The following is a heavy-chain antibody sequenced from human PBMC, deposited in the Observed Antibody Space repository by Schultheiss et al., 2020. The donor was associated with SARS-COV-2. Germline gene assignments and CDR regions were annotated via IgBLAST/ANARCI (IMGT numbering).Heavy chain of an antibody. CDR1: GFTFSSYW. D-gene: IGHD1-20*01. Sequence: GESLKISCAASGFTFSSYWMHWVRQAPGKGLVWVSRINSDGSSTSYADSVKGRFTISRDNSKNTLYLQMNSLRAEDTAVYYCAKVAYNWKGTIDYWGQGTLVTVSS. J-gene: IGHJ4*02. CDR3: AKVAYNWKGTIDY. CDR2: INSDGSST. V-gene: IGHV3-74*01.